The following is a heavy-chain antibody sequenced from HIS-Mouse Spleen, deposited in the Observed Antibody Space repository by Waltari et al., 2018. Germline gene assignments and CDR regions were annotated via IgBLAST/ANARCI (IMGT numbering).Heavy chain of an antibody. CDR2: IKQNSSGT. CDR1: GYTFTGYY. J-gene: IGHJ3*02. V-gene: IGHV1-2*02. Sequence: QVQLVQSGAEVKKPGASVKVSCKASGYTFTGYYMHWVRQAPGQGLAWMGGIKQNSSGTNYAQKCQGRVTMTRDTSISTAYMELSRLRSDDTAVYYCARVRELGMAFDIWGQGTMVTVSS. CDR3: ARVRELGMAFDI. D-gene: IGHD1-26*01.